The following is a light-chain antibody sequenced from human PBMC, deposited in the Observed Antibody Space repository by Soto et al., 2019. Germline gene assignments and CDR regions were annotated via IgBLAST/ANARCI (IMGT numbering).Light chain of an antibody. CDR2: GAS. CDR3: QQYKYWPRT. J-gene: IGKJ1*01. CDR1: QSVNSD. V-gene: IGKV3-15*01. Sequence: EVVMTQSPAILSVSPGERATLSCRASQSVNSDLAWYQQKPGQAPRLLIPGASTRATGIPARFSGSGSGTDFTLTISSLQSEDFAVYYCQQYKYWPRTFGQGTNVDI.